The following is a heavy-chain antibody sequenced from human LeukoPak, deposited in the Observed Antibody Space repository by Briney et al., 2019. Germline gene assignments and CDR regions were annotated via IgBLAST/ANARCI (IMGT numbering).Heavy chain of an antibody. CDR2: INPSGGST. CDR1: GYTFTNYY. D-gene: IGHD6-19*01. J-gene: IGHJ5*02. Sequence: ASVKVSCKASGYTFTNYYIHWVRQAPGQGLEWMGIINPSGGSTSYAQKFQGRVTMTRDTSTSIVYMELSSLRSEDTAVYYCARVLCEGQWLSNRFDPWGQGTLVTVSS. V-gene: IGHV1-46*01. CDR3: ARVLCEGQWLSNRFDP.